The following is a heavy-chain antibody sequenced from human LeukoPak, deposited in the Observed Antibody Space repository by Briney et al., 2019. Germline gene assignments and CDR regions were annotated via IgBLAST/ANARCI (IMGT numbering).Heavy chain of an antibody. D-gene: IGHD1-26*01. V-gene: IGHV3-23*01. J-gene: IGHJ4*02. Sequence: GGSLRLSCAASGFTFSSYAMSWVRQAPGKGLEWVSAISGSGGSTYYADSVKGRFTISRDNSKNTLYLQMNSLRAEDTAVYYCAATPRVGATIPDVVWGPGTLVTVSS. CDR1: GFTFSSYA. CDR3: AATPRVGATIPDVV. CDR2: ISGSGGST.